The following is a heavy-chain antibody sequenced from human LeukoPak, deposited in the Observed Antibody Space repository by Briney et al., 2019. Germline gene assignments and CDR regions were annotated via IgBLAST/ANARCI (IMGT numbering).Heavy chain of an antibody. V-gene: IGHV1-2*02. CDR2: INPNSGGT. D-gene: IGHD2-15*01. Sequence: GASVEVSCKASGYTFTGYYMHWVRQAPGQGLEWMGWINPNSGGTNYAQKFQGRVTMTRDTSISTAYMELSRLRSDDTAVYYCARELGRIVVVVAATRRWFDPWGQGTLVTVSS. CDR1: GYTFTGYY. J-gene: IGHJ5*02. CDR3: ARELGRIVVVVAATRRWFDP.